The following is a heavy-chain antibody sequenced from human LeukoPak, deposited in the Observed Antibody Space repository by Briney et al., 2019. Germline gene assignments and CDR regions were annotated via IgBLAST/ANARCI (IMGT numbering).Heavy chain of an antibody. J-gene: IGHJ4*02. V-gene: IGHV3-53*01. CDR2: LCSGGSK. Sequence: GGSLRLSCAASGFTFSSYGMHWVRQAPGKGLEWVSVLCSGGSKYYSDSVKGGVIISRGNSKNTLYLQMNSLRAEDTAVYYCTRDAYSSSWYFDHWGQGTLVTVSS. D-gene: IGHD6-13*01. CDR1: GFTFSSYG. CDR3: TRDAYSSSWYFDH.